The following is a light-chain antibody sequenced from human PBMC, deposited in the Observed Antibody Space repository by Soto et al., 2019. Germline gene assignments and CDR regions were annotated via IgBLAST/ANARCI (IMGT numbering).Light chain of an antibody. V-gene: IGKV4-1*01. CDR3: QQHYSHLPYT. Sequence: DIVMTQSPDSLAVSLGERATINCKSSQSVLHSSNNKNYLAWYQLKPGQHPKLLIYWASTRESGVPDRFSGRGSGTDFTLTIRSLQAEDVAVYYCQQHYSHLPYTFGQGTKLEIK. CDR2: WAS. J-gene: IGKJ2*01. CDR1: QSVLHSSNNKNY.